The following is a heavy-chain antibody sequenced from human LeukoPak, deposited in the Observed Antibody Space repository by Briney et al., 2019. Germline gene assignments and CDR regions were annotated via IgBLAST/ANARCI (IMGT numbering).Heavy chain of an antibody. CDR3: AREGEGYGDYINAFDI. CDR1: GFTFSSYS. V-gene: IGHV3-21*01. CDR2: IISSSSYI. J-gene: IGHJ3*02. D-gene: IGHD4-17*01. Sequence: TPGGSLRLSCAASGFTFSSYSMNWVRQAPGKGLEWVSSIISSSSYIYYADSVKGRFTISRDNAKNSLYLQMNSLRAEDTAVYYCAREGEGYGDYINAFDIWGQGTMVTVSS.